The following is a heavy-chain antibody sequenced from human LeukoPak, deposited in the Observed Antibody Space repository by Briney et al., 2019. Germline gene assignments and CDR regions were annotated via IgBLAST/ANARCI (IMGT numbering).Heavy chain of an antibody. J-gene: IGHJ3*02. Sequence: PSETLPLTCTVSGASIRSGDYYWSWIRQPPGKGLEWIGYIYDSGSTYYNPSLKSRITISVDTSENRFSLKLSSVTATDTAVYYCARDCSGGSCYGAFDIWGQGTMVTVSS. V-gene: IGHV4-30-4*01. CDR1: GASIRSGDYY. CDR2: IYDSGST. CDR3: ARDCSGGSCYGAFDI. D-gene: IGHD2-15*01.